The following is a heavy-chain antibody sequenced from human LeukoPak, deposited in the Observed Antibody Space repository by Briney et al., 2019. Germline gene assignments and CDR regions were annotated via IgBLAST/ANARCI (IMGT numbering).Heavy chain of an antibody. J-gene: IGHJ4*02. CDR1: GGSISSYY. V-gene: IGHV4-59*01. Sequence: SETLSLTCTVPGGSISSYYWSWIRQPPGKGLEWIGYIYYSGSTNYNPSLKSRVTISVDTSKNQFSLKPSSVTAADTAVYYCAREREGDFDYWGQGTLVTVSS. CDR2: IYYSGST. D-gene: IGHD5-24*01. CDR3: AREREGDFDY.